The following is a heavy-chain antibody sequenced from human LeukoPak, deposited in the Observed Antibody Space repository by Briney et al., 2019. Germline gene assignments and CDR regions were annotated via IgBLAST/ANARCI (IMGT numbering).Heavy chain of an antibody. Sequence: PSETLSLTCAVSGYSISSRYYWGWIRQPPGKGLEWIGNIYHSGSTYYNPSLKSRLTISLDTSKNQFSLNLSSVTAADTAVYYCSRAYRNAWYSYFHHWGQGTLVTVSS. CDR2: IYHSGST. CDR3: SRAYRNAWYSYFHH. CDR1: GYSISSRYY. D-gene: IGHD6-19*01. V-gene: IGHV4-38-2*01. J-gene: IGHJ1*01.